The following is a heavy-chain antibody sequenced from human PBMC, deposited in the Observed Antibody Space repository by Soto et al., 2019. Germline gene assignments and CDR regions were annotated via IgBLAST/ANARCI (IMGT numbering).Heavy chain of an antibody. CDR2: IWYDGSNK. CDR3: ARDGCTNGVCYYYYGMDV. V-gene: IGHV3-33*01. J-gene: IGHJ6*02. Sequence: GGSLRLSCAASGFTFSSYGMHWVRQAPGKGLEWVAVIWYDGSNKYYADSVKGRFTISRDNSKNTLYLQMNSLRAEDTAVYYCARDGCTNGVCYYYYGMDVWGQGTTVTVSS. D-gene: IGHD2-8*01. CDR1: GFTFSSYG.